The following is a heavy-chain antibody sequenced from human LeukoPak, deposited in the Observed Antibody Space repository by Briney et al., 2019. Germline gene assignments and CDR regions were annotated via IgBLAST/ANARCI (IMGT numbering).Heavy chain of an antibody. V-gene: IGHV1-24*01. Sequence: ASVKVSCKVSGYTLTELSMHWVRQAPGKGLEWMGGFDPEDGETIYAQKFQGRVTMTEDTSTHTAYMELSSLRSEDTAVYYCATVHSDSSGYSHWGQGTLVTVSS. CDR1: GYTLTELS. CDR2: FDPEDGET. J-gene: IGHJ4*02. CDR3: ATVHSDSSGYSH. D-gene: IGHD3-22*01.